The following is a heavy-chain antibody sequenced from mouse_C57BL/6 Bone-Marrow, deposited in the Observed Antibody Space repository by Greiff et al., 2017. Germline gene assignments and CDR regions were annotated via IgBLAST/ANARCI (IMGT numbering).Heavy chain of an antibody. V-gene: IGHV1-55*01. CDR2: IYPGSGST. CDR3: ARREIYYYGSSFAWFAY. J-gene: IGHJ3*01. CDR1: GYTFTSYW. D-gene: IGHD1-1*01. Sequence: VQLQQPGAELVKPGASVKMSCKASGYTFTSYWITWVKQRPGQGLEWIGDIYPGSGSTNYNEKFKSKATLTVDTSSSTAYMQLSSLTSEDSAVYYCARREIYYYGSSFAWFAYWGQGTLVTISA.